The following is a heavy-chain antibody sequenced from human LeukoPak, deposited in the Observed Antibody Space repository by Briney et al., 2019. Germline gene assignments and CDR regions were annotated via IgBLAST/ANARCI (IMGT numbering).Heavy chain of an antibody. J-gene: IGHJ4*02. CDR1: GFTLSSYA. D-gene: IGHD3-3*01. CDR2: INNSGDNT. CDR3: ARSLEWNLVGFDY. V-gene: IGHV3-23*01. Sequence: GGSLRLSCAASGFTLSSYAMNWARQAPGKGLEWVSVINNSGDNTFYADSVKGRFTISRDNSKNTLYLQMSSLRGEDTAVYYCARSLEWNLVGFDYWGQGTLVTVSS.